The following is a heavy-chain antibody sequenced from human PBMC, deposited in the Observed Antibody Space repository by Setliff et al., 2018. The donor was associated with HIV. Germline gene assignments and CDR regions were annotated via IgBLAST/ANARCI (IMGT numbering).Heavy chain of an antibody. CDR1: GYSISSDYC. CDR3: VLGSSYFDY. Sequence: PSETLSLTCVVSGYSISSDYCWGWVRQPPGKWLEWIGSIFYTGTTYYNPSLKSRVTLSLDTSNNQFSLNLSSVTAADTSVYYCVLGSSYFDYWGQGTLVTSPQ. J-gene: IGHJ4*03. V-gene: IGHV4-38-2*01. D-gene: IGHD2-8*02. CDR2: IFYTGTT.